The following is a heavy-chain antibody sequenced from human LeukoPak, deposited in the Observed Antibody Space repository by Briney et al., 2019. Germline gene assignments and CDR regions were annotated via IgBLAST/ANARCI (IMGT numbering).Heavy chain of an antibody. CDR3: ARGRFSPAAIMFDP. Sequence: SETLSLTCTVSGGSISSSSYYWGWIRQPPGKGLEWIGSIYYSGSTYYNPSLKSRVTISVDTSKNQFSLKLSSVTAADTAVYYCARGRFSPAAIMFDPWGQGTLVTVFS. J-gene: IGHJ5*02. V-gene: IGHV4-39*07. CDR2: IYYSGST. D-gene: IGHD2-2*01. CDR1: GGSISSSSYY.